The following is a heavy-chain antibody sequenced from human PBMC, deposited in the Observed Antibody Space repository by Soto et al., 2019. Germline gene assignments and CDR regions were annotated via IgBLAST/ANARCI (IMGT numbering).Heavy chain of an antibody. CDR1: GYTFTSYA. CDR3: ASERITILGVVTIYYDYGMDV. Sequence: ASVKVSCKASGYTFTSYAMHWVRQAPGQRLEWIGWINAGNGNTKYSQKFQGRVTITRDTSASTAYMELSSMRSEDTAEYYCASERITILGVVTIYYDYGMDVWGQGTTVTVSS. V-gene: IGHV1-3*01. D-gene: IGHD3-3*01. CDR2: INAGNGNT. J-gene: IGHJ6*02.